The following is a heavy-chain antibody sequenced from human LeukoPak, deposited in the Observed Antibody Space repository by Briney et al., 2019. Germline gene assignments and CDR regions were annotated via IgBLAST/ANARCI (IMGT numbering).Heavy chain of an antibody. D-gene: IGHD3-10*01. CDR1: GFTFSSYG. CDR3: AKDHGDRTVNWFDP. J-gene: IGHJ5*02. V-gene: IGHV3-30*18. Sequence: GGSLRLSCAASGFTFSSYGMHWVRQAPGKGLEWVAVISYDGSNKYYADSVKGRFTISRDNSKNTLYLQMNNLRAEDTAVYYCAKDHGDRTVNWFDPWGQGTLVTVSS. CDR2: ISYDGSNK.